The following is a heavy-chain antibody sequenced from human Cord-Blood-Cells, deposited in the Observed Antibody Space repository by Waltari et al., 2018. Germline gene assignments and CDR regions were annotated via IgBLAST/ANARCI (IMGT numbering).Heavy chain of an antibody. Sequence: QVQLQQWGAGLLKPSETLSLTCAVYGGSFSGYYWRWIRQPPGKGLEWIGEINHSGRTNYNPSLKSRVTISVDTSKNQFSLKLSSVTAADTAVYYCARVGAFGWELLYYFDYWGQGTLVTVSS. D-gene: IGHD1-26*01. CDR1: GGSFSGYY. J-gene: IGHJ4*02. CDR3: ARVGAFGWELLYYFDY. CDR2: INHSGRT. V-gene: IGHV4-34*01.